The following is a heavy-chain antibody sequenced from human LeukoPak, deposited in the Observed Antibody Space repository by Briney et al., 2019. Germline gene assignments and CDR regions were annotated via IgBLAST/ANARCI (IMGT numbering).Heavy chain of an antibody. CDR3: ARVFPGTAMAHY. D-gene: IGHD5-18*01. V-gene: IGHV3-48*02. CDR2: INSSSSII. Sequence: GGSLRLSCAASGFTFGSYSMNWVRQAPGKGLEWVSYINSSSSIIYYADSVKGRFTISRDNAKNSLYPQMNSLRDEDTAVYYCARVFPGTAMAHYWGQGTLVTVSA. CDR1: GFTFGSYS. J-gene: IGHJ4*02.